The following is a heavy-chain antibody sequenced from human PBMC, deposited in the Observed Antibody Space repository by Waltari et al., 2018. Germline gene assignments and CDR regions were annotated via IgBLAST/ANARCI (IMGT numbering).Heavy chain of an antibody. CDR1: GFTFSGSA. Sequence: EVQLVESGGGLVQPGGSLKLSCAASGFTFSGSAMHWVRQASGKGLEWVGRIRSKANSYATAYAASVKGRFTISRDDSKNTAYLQMNSLKTEDTAVYYCTRRLESWAFDIWGQGTMVTVSS. CDR2: IRSKANSYAT. J-gene: IGHJ3*02. D-gene: IGHD3-10*01. V-gene: IGHV3-73*02. CDR3: TRRLESWAFDI.